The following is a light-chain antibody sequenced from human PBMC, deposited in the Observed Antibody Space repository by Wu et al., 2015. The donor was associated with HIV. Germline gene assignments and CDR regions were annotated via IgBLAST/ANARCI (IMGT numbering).Light chain of an antibody. J-gene: IGKJ1*01. CDR1: QDISFY. Sequence: DIQLAQSPSFLSASVGDRVTITCRASQDISFYLAWYQQKPGEAPQLLIYAASTLQSATPSRFSGSGSGTEFTLTISSLQPEDFATYYCQQHNNYPRTFGQGTKVE. CDR2: AAS. V-gene: IGKV1-9*01. CDR3: QQHNNYPRT.